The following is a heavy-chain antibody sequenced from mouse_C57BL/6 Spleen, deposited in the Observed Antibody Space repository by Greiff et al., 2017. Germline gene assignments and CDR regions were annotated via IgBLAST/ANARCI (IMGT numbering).Heavy chain of an antibody. CDR3: ARSGLWVLFAY. D-gene: IGHD1-1*02. V-gene: IGHV1-82*01. J-gene: IGHJ3*01. Sequence: VQLQQSGPELVKPGASVKISCKASGYAFSSSWMNWVKQRPGKGLEWIGRIYPGAGVPNYNGKFKGKATLTSDKSSNTAYMQLSSLTSEDSAFYFCARSGLWVLFAYWGQGTLVTVSA. CDR1: GYAFSSSW. CDR2: IYPGAGVP.